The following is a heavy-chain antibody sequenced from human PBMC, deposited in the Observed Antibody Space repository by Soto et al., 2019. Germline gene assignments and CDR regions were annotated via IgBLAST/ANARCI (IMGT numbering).Heavy chain of an antibody. D-gene: IGHD4-17*01. CDR1: GFTFSSYG. CDR2: IWYDGSNK. J-gene: IGHJ4*02. V-gene: IGHV3-33*01. CDR3: ARESYGDYVLDY. Sequence: GGSLRLSCAASGFTFSSYGMHWVRQAPGKGLEWVAVIWYDGSNKYYADSVKGRFTISRDNSKNTLYLQMNSLRAEDTAVYYCARESYGDYVLDYWGQGTLVTVSS.